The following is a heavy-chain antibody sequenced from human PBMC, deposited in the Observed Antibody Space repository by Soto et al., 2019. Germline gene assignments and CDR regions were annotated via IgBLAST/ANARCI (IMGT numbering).Heavy chain of an antibody. Sequence: SETLSLSCSVLGGSSGGDGDYWGWIRQTPGKGLEWIGYIFYTGSTYYNPSHKSRVTISVDTSKNQFSLKLSSVTAADTAVYYCARVRSGYALRAHFDYWGQGTLVTVTS. CDR1: GGSSGGDGDY. V-gene: IGHV4-61*08. CDR3: ARVRSGYALRAHFDY. D-gene: IGHD5-12*01. J-gene: IGHJ4*02. CDR2: IFYTGST.